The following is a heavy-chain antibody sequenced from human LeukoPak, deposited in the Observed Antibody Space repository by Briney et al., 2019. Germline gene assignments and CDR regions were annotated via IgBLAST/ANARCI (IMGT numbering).Heavy chain of an antibody. Sequence: GGSLRLSCAASGFTFSRYALHWVRQAPGKGLEYVSAISSNGDSTYYANSVKGRFTISRDNSKNTLYLQMGSLRAEDMAVYYCARGNYGLVGSTPFDYWGQGALVTVSS. V-gene: IGHV3-64*01. D-gene: IGHD1-26*01. J-gene: IGHJ4*02. CDR3: ARGNYGLVGSTPFDY. CDR2: ISSNGDST. CDR1: GFTFSRYA.